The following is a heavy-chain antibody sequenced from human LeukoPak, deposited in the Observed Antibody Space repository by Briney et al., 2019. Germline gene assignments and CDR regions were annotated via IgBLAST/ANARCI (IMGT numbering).Heavy chain of an antibody. Sequence: GGSLRLSCAASGFTFSSYSMNWVRQAPGKGLEWVAAISTTSGNIYYADSVKGRFTISRDNAKNSLYLQMNSLRAEDTAVYYCASLSSSFLVDYWGQGTLVTVSS. CDR3: ASLSSSFLVDY. D-gene: IGHD6-13*01. CDR1: GFTFSSYS. J-gene: IGHJ4*02. V-gene: IGHV3-21*01. CDR2: ISTTSGNI.